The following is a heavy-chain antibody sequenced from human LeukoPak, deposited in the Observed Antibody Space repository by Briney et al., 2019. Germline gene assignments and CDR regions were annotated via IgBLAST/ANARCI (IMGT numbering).Heavy chain of an antibody. Sequence: ASVKVSCKASGYNFTNYGLSWVRQAPGQGLEWMGWISAYNGNTNYAQKIQGRVTMTTDTSTSTAYMELRSLRSDDTAVYYCATDLYYYDGSGYGDAFDIWGQGTMATVSS. CDR1: GYNFTNYG. V-gene: IGHV1-18*01. J-gene: IGHJ3*02. CDR3: ATDLYYYDGSGYGDAFDI. D-gene: IGHD3-22*01. CDR2: ISAYNGNT.